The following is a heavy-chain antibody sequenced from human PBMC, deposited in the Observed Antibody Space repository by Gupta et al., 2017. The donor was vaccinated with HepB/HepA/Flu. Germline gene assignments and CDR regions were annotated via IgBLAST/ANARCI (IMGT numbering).Heavy chain of an antibody. V-gene: IGHV3-33*01. CDR2: IWVDGSSK. Sequence: QVQLVESGGGVFQPGRSLRLSFSSSGFISNHYGLHWVRQAPGRGLEWVTLIWVDGSSKSYADSVKGRFTILRDNSKNTLYLQMNSLRAEDTAVYYCARERDSGLYSGNFDSWGLGTLVTVSS. CDR1: GFISNHYG. D-gene: IGHD6-19*01. CDR3: ARERDSGLYSGNFDS. J-gene: IGHJ4*02.